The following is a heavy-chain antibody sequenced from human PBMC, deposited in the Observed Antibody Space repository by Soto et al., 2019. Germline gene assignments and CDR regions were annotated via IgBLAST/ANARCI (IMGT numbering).Heavy chain of an antibody. CDR2: IYYSGST. CDR3: ARDGYSSGWYFGMDV. D-gene: IGHD6-19*01. V-gene: IGHV4-30-4*01. CDR1: GGSISSGDYY. Sequence: SETLSLTCTVSGGSISSGDYYWSWIRQPPGKGLEWIGYIYYSGSTYYSPSLKSRVTISVDTSKNQFSLKLSSVTAADTAVYYCARDGYSSGWYFGMDVWGQGTTVTVSS. J-gene: IGHJ6*02.